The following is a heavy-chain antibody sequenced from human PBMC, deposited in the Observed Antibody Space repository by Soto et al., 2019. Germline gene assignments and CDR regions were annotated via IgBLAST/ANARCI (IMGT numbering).Heavy chain of an antibody. Sequence: PGGSLRLSCAASGFTVSSNYMSWVRQAPGKGLEWVSVIYSGGSTYYADSVKGRFTISRDNSKNTLYLQMNSLRAEDTAVYYCARDSSGYSYGYYYYYGMDVWGQGTTVTVPS. CDR3: ARDSSGYSYGYYYYYGMDV. D-gene: IGHD5-18*01. V-gene: IGHV3-53*01. CDR1: GFTVSSNY. J-gene: IGHJ6*02. CDR2: IYSGGST.